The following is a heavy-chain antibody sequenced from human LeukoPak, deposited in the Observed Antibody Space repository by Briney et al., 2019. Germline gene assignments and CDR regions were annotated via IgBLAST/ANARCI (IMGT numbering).Heavy chain of an antibody. CDR2: IDPSDSYT. CDR1: GYSFTSYW. CDR3: ARHGAAAGTEYGMDV. D-gene: IGHD6-13*01. Sequence: GESLKISCKGSGYSFTSYWIGWVRQMPGKGLEWMGRIDPSDSYTNYSPSFQGHVTISADKSISTAYLQWSSLKASDTAMYYCARHGAAAGTEYGMDVWGKGTTVTVSS. V-gene: IGHV5-10-1*01. J-gene: IGHJ6*04.